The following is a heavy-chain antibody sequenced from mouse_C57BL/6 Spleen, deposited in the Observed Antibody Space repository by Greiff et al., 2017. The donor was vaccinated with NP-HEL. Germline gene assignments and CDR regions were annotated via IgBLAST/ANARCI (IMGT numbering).Heavy chain of an antibody. Sequence: QVQLQQSGPELVKPGASVKISCKASGYAFSSSWMNWVKQRPGKGLEWIGRIYPGDGDTNYNGKFKGKATLTADKSSSTAYMQLSSLTSEDSAVYFCARWREIVFDYWGQGTTLTVSS. D-gene: IGHD2-12*01. V-gene: IGHV1-82*01. CDR3: ARWREIVFDY. CDR2: IYPGDGDT. J-gene: IGHJ2*01. CDR1: GYAFSSSW.